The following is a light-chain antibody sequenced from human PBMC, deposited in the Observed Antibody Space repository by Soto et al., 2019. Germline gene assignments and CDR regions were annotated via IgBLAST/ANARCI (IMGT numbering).Light chain of an antibody. CDR1: QTVNSDY. J-gene: IGKJ4*01. CDR2: ATS. CDR3: QQYGSSPLT. V-gene: IGKV3-20*01. Sequence: EIVLTQSPGTLSLSPGETATLSCRASQTVNSDYLAWFQQRPGQAPRLLIFATSRRATDIPDRFSGSGSGTDFTLTISRLEPEDSAVYYCQQYGSSPLTFGGGTKVEIK.